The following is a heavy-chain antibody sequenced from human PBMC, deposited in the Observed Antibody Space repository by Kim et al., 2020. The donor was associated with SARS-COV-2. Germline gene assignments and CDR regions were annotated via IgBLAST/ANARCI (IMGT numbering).Heavy chain of an antibody. Sequence: ASVKVSCKASGYTFTSYYMHWVRQAPGQGLEWMGIINPSGGSTSYAQKFQGRVTMTRDTSTSTVYMELSSLRSEDTAVYYCARGPPPGTSYYDILKGWFDPWGQGTLVTVSS. J-gene: IGHJ5*02. CDR1: GYTFTSYY. CDR3: ARGPPPGTSYYDILKGWFDP. V-gene: IGHV1-46*01. D-gene: IGHD3-9*01. CDR2: INPSGGST.